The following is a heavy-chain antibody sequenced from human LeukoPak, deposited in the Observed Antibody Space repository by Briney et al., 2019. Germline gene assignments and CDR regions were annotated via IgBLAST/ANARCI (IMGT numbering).Heavy chain of an antibody. D-gene: IGHD3-22*01. CDR3: AKDTGYYYDSSNYWV. Sequence: GGSLRLSCAASGFTFDDYAMHWVRQAPGKGLEWVSGISWNSGSIGYADSVKGRFTISRDNAKNSLYLQMNSQRAEDTALYYCAKDTGYYYDSSNYWVWGQGTLVTVSS. V-gene: IGHV3-9*01. CDR1: GFTFDDYA. CDR2: ISWNSGSI. J-gene: IGHJ4*02.